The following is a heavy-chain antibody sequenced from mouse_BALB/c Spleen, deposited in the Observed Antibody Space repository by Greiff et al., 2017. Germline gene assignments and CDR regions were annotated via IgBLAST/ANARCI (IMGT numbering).Heavy chain of an antibody. Sequence: EVQGVESGGGLVQPGGSRKLSCAASGFTFSSFGMHWVRQAPEKGLEWVAYISSGSSTIYYADTVKGRFTISRDNPKNTLFLQMTSLRSEDTAMYYCARPSLGGYFDVWGAGTTVTVSS. V-gene: IGHV5-17*02. CDR3: ARPSLGGYFDV. CDR1: GFTFSSFG. J-gene: IGHJ1*01. CDR2: ISSGSSTI. D-gene: IGHD3-3*01.